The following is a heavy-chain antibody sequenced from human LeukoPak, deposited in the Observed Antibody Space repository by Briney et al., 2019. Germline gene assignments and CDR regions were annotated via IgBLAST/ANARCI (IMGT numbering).Heavy chain of an antibody. J-gene: IGHJ4*02. CDR1: GFTFSTYW. CDR2: IKQDGNEK. CDR3: ARVRYGSGSYYYFDY. Sequence: PGGSLRLSCAASGFTFSTYWMNWGRQAPGKGLEWVANIKQDGNEKYYVDSVKGRFTISRDNAKNSLYLQMNSLRAEDTAMYYCARVRYGSGSYYYFDYWGQGTLVTVSS. D-gene: IGHD3-10*01. V-gene: IGHV3-7*01.